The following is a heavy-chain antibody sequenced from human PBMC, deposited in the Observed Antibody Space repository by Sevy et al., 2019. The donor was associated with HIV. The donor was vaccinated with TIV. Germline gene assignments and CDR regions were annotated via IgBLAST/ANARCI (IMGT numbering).Heavy chain of an antibody. Sequence: GGSLRLSCAASGFTFSSYAMHWVRQAPGKGLEWVAVISYDGSNKYYADSGKGRFTISRDNSKNTLYLQMNSLRAEDTAVYYCAREGVAAAGNAFDIWGQGTMVTVSS. CDR2: ISYDGSNK. CDR3: AREGVAAAGNAFDI. V-gene: IGHV3-30*04. D-gene: IGHD6-13*01. CDR1: GFTFSSYA. J-gene: IGHJ3*02.